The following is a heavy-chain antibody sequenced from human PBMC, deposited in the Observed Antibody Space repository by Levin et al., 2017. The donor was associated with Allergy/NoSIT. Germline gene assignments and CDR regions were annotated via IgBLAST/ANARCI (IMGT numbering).Heavy chain of an antibody. J-gene: IGHJ3*02. D-gene: IGHD3-16*02. Sequence: PSETLSLTCTVSGGSISSGGYYWSWIRQHPGKGLEWIGYIYYSGSTYYNPSLKSRVTISVDTSKNQFSLKLSSVTAADTAVYYCAREIVPGAFDIWGQGTMVTVSS. V-gene: IGHV4-31*03. CDR2: IYYSGST. CDR3: AREIVPGAFDI. CDR1: GGSISSGGYY.